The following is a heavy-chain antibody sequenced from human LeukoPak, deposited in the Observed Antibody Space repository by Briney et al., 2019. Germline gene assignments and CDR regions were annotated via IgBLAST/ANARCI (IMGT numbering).Heavy chain of an antibody. CDR3: ARMGGREENYFAY. D-gene: IGHD2-15*01. Sequence: GKSLQISCKGSGYSFTSYWISWARQMPGKGLEWMGRIDPSDSYTNYSPSFQGHVTISADKSTSTAYLQWSSLKASDTAMYYCARMGGREENYFAYWGQGTLVTVSS. CDR1: GYSFTSYW. CDR2: IDPSDSYT. V-gene: IGHV5-10-1*01. J-gene: IGHJ4*02.